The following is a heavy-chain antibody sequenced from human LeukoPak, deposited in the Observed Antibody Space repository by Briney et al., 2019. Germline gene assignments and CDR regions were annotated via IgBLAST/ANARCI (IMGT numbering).Heavy chain of an antibody. CDR2: IWYDGSNK. CDR3: AKAGVDWATFDY. V-gene: IGHV3-33*06. J-gene: IGHJ4*02. Sequence: PGGSLRLSCTASAFTFSSYGMHWVRQAPGKGLEWVAVIWYDGSNKYYADSVKGRFTISRDNSKNTLYLQMNSLRAEDTAVYYCAKAGVDWATFDYWGQGTLVTVSS. CDR1: AFTFSSYG. D-gene: IGHD3-9*01.